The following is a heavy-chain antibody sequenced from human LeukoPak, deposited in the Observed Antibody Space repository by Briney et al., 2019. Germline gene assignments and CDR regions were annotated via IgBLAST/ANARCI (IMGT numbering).Heavy chain of an antibody. CDR1: GFTFKNYA. CDR3: AKSYQPGVYDLPDPYYFDY. V-gene: IGHV3-23*01. CDR2: ISGSTGST. J-gene: IGHJ4*02. D-gene: IGHD2-2*01. Sequence: GGSLRLSCAASGFTFKNYAMTWVRQAPGKGLEWVSAISGSTGSTYYADSVKGRFTISRDNSKNTLYLQMSSLRTDDTAVYYCAKSYQPGVYDLPDPYYFDYWGQGTLVTVSS.